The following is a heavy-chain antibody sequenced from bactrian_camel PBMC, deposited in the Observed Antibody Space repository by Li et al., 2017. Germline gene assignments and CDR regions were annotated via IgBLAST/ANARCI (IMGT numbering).Heavy chain of an antibody. Sequence: VQLVESGGGLVHPGGSLRLSCAASGFTFSNYYMSWIRQAPGKGLEWVSNIYTDGVTHYADSVKGRFTISKDNAKSTLYLQMNSLKPEDTALYYCAAVSGYWGQGTQVTVS. J-gene: IGHJ6*01. CDR2: IYTDGVT. V-gene: IGHV3-2*01. CDR3: AAVSGY. CDR1: GFTFSNYY.